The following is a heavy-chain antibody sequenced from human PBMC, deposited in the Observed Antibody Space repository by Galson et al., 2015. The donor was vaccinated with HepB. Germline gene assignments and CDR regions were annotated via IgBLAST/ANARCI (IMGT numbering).Heavy chain of an antibody. CDR2: ISAYNGNT. V-gene: IGHV1-18*04. CDR3: ARGSRGFWSGYYKSYYYGMDV. CDR1: GYTFTSYG. D-gene: IGHD3-3*01. Sequence: SVKVSCKASGYTFTSYGISWVRQAPGQGLEWVGWISAYNGNTNYAQKLQGRVTMTTDTSTSTAYMELRSLRSDDKGVYYCARGSRGFWSGYYKSYYYGMDVWGQGTTVTVSS. J-gene: IGHJ6*02.